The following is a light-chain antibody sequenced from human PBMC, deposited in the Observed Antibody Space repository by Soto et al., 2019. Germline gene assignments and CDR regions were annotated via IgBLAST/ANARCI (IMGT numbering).Light chain of an antibody. J-gene: IGKJ5*01. Sequence: DIQLTQSPSFLSASVGDRVTITCRASQGLSSDLAWYQQKPGKAPKLLIYAASTLQSGVPSRFSGSGSGTEVTLTISSLQPEDFATYDCQQLNSYPITFGQGKRLEIK. CDR2: AAS. V-gene: IGKV1-9*01. CDR3: QQLNSYPIT. CDR1: QGLSSD.